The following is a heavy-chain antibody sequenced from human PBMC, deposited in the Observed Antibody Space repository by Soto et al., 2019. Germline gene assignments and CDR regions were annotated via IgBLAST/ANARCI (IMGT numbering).Heavy chain of an antibody. CDR1: GFTFSSYG. J-gene: IGHJ4*02. CDR2: IPYDGSNK. D-gene: IGHD6-19*01. Sequence: GGSLRLSCAASGFTFSSYGMHWVRQAPGKGLEWVAVIPYDGSNKYYADSVKGRFTISRDNSKNTLYLQMNSLRAEDTAVYYCAKGHERQWLVFDYWGQGTLVTVSS. V-gene: IGHV3-30*18. CDR3: AKGHERQWLVFDY.